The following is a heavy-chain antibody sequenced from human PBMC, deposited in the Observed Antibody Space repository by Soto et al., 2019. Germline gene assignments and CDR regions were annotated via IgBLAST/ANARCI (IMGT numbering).Heavy chain of an antibody. D-gene: IGHD3-9*01. V-gene: IGHV1-3*01. CDR3: TTGIYYDLLTGYHDVAY. Sequence: ASVKVSCKASGYTFTSYGMNWVRQAPGRGLEWMGWINPGNGNTKYSQKFQGRVIIERDTSASTAYMELSSLKTEDTAVYYCTTGIYYDLLTGYHDVAYWGQGTLVTVSS. CDR1: GYTFTSYG. CDR2: INPGNGNT. J-gene: IGHJ4*02.